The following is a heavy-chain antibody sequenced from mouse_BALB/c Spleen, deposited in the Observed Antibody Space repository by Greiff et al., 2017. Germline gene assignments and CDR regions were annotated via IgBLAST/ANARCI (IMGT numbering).Heavy chain of an antibody. CDR2: ISYSGST. V-gene: IGHV3-2*02. D-gene: IGHD2-1*01. CDR3: ARLLWYFDV. J-gene: IGHJ1*01. Sequence: ESGPGLVKPSQSLSLTCTVTGYSITSDYAWNWIRQFPGNKLEWMGYISYSGSTSYNPSLKSRISITRDTSKNQFFLQLNSVTTEDTATYYCARLLWYFDVWGAGTTVTVSS. CDR1: GYSITSDYA.